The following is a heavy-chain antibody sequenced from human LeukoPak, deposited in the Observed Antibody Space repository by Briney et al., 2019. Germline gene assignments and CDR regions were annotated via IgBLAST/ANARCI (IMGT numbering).Heavy chain of an antibody. J-gene: IGHJ6*03. D-gene: IGHD2-2*01. Sequence: GASVKVSCKASGYTFTGYYMHWVRQAPGQGLEWMGWINPNSGGTNYAQKFQGRVTMTRDTSISTAYMELSRLRSDDTAVYYCARDLSPNCSSTSCYYYYYYYMDVWGKGTTVTVSS. CDR2: INPNSGGT. V-gene: IGHV1-2*02. CDR1: GYTFTGYY. CDR3: ARDLSPNCSSTSCYYYYYYYMDV.